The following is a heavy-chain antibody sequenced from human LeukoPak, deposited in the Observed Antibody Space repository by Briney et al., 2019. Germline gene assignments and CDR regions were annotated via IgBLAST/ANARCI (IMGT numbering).Heavy chain of an antibody. D-gene: IGHD4-17*01. CDR2: IYHSGST. CDR1: GYSISSGYY. CDR3: ARAWTTVTNNWFDP. Sequence: SETLSLTCTVSGYSISSGYYWGRIRQPPGKGLEWIGSIYHSGSTYYNPSLKSRVTISVDTSKNQFSLKLSSVTAADTAVYYCARAWTTVTNNWFDPWGQGTLVTVSS. V-gene: IGHV4-38-2*02. J-gene: IGHJ5*02.